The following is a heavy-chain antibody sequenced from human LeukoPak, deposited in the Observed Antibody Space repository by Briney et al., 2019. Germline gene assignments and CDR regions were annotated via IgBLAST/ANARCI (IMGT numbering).Heavy chain of an antibody. CDR2: ISYDGSNK. V-gene: IGHV3-30*04. CDR3: ARATGHNFDY. D-gene: IGHD2-8*02. Sequence: PGGSLRLSCAASGFTFSSYAMHWVRQAPGKGLEWVAVISYDGSNKYYADSVKGRFTISRDNSKNTLYLQMNSLRAEDTAVYYCARATGHNFDYWGQGTLVTVSS. J-gene: IGHJ4*02. CDR1: GFTFSSYA.